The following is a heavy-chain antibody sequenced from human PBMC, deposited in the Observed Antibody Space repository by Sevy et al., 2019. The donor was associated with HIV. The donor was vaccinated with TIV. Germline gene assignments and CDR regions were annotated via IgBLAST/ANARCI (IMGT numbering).Heavy chain of an antibody. Sequence: SETLSLTCAVYGGSFSGYYWSWIRQPPGKGLEWIGEINHSGGTNYNPSLKSPVTISVDTSKNQFSLKLSSVTAADTAVYYCARHCSGTSCSHAFDIWGQGTMVTVSS. CDR2: INHSGGT. J-gene: IGHJ3*02. V-gene: IGHV4-34*01. D-gene: IGHD2-2*01. CDR3: ARHCSGTSCSHAFDI. CDR1: GGSFSGYY.